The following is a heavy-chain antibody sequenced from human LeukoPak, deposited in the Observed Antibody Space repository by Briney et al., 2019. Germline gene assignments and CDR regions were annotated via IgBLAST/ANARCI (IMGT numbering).Heavy chain of an antibody. CDR1: GGTFSSYA. CDR2: IIPIFGTA. J-gene: IGHJ4*02. D-gene: IGHD3-22*01. CDR3: ARGSYAAMIVVVNPFDY. V-gene: IGHV1-69*06. Sequence: PVKVSCKASGGTFSSYAISWVRQAPGQGLEWMGGIIPIFGTANYAQKFQGRVTITADKSTSTAYMELSSLRSEDTAVYYCARGSYAAMIVVVNPFDYWGQGTLVTVSS.